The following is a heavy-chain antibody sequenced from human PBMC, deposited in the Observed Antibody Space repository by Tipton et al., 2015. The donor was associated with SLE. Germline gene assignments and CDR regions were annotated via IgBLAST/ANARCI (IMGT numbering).Heavy chain of an antibody. Sequence: LRLSCTVSGGSISSGSYYWSWIRQPAGKGLEWIGYIYTSGSTNYNPSLKSRVTISVDTSKNQFSLKLSSVTAADTAVYYCARGGWGGDFRYWGQGTLVTVSS. V-gene: IGHV4-61*09. CDR2: IYTSGST. D-gene: IGHD6-19*01. CDR3: ARGGWGGDFRY. CDR1: GGSISSGSYY. J-gene: IGHJ4*02.